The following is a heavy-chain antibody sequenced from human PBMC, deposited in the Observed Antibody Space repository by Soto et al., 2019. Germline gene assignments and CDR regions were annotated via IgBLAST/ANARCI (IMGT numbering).Heavy chain of an antibody. Sequence: GGSLRLSCAASGFTVSSKSMSWVRQAPGKGLEWVSVIYTGGSTYYADSVKGRFTISRDNSNNTLNLQMNSLRAEETAVYYCEREVSYGYFENWGQGTLVTVSS. D-gene: IGHD5-18*01. J-gene: IGHJ4*02. V-gene: IGHV3-53*01. CDR2: IYTGGST. CDR1: GFTVSSKS. CDR3: EREVSYGYFEN.